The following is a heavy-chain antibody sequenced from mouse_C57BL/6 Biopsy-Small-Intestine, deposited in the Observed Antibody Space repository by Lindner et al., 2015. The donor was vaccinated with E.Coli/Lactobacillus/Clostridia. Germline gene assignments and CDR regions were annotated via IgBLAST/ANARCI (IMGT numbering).Heavy chain of an antibody. D-gene: IGHD3-3*01. Sequence: VQLQESGGGLVKPGGSLKLSCAASGFTFSDYGMHWVRQAPEKGLEWVAYISSGSSTIYYADTVKGRFTISRDNAKNTLLLQMTSLRSEDTAMYYCARPRAGTLDYWGQGTSVTVSS. CDR1: GFTFSDYG. CDR2: ISSGSSTI. J-gene: IGHJ4*01. CDR3: ARPRAGTLDY. V-gene: IGHV5-17*01.